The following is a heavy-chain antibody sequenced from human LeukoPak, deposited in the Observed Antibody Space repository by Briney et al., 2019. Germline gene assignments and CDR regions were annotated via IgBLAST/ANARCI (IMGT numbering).Heavy chain of an antibody. CDR1: GYTFTGYY. CDR3: ARDSSGWYSSFDY. CDR2: INPNSGGT. D-gene: IGHD6-19*01. Sequence: ASVKVSCKASGYTFTGYYMHWVRQAPGQGLGWMGWINPNSGGTNYAQKFQGRVTMTRDTSISTAYMELSRLRSDDTAVYYCARDSSGWYSSFDYWGQGTLVTVSS. J-gene: IGHJ4*02. V-gene: IGHV1-2*02.